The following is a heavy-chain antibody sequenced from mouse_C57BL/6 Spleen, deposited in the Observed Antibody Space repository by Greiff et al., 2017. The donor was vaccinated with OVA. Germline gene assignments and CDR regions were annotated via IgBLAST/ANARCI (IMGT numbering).Heavy chain of an antibody. Sequence: QVQLQPGAELVTPGASVKLSCKASGYTFTSYWMQWVKQRPGQGLEWIGEIDPSDSYTNYNQKFKGKATLTVDTSSSTAYMQLSSLTSEDSAVYYCARSRYSTFDYWGQGTTLTVSS. CDR2: IDPSDSYT. J-gene: IGHJ2*01. D-gene: IGHD2-5*01. CDR3: ARSRYSTFDY. CDR1: GYTFTSYW. V-gene: IGHV1-50*01.